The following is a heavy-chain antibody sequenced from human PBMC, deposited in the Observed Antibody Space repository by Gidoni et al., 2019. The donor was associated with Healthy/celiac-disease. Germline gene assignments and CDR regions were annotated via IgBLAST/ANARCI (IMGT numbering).Heavy chain of an antibody. J-gene: IGHJ6*02. CDR2: INPSGGST. CDR1: GYTFTSYY. D-gene: IGHD3-10*01. CDR3: ARANLRITMVRAHRYYYGMDV. V-gene: IGHV1-46*01. Sequence: QVQLVQSGAEVKKPGASVKVSCKASGYTFTSYYMHWVRQAPGQGLEWMGIINPSGGSTSYAQKFQGRVTMTRDTSTSTVYMELSSLRSEDTAVYYCARANLRITMVRAHRYYYGMDVWGQGTTVTVSS.